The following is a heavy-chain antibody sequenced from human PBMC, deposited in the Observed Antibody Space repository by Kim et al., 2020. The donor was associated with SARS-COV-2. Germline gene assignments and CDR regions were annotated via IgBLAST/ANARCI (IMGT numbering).Heavy chain of an antibody. Sequence: SETLSLTCTVSGGSISSSSYYWGWIRQPPGKGLEWIVSIYYSGSTYYNQPLKSRVTISVDTSKNQFSLQLRSVTAADTAVYYCVRRGLYVGGAPGDWYC. V-gene: IGHV4-39*01. D-gene: IGHD3-16*01. CDR2: IYYSGST. CDR3: VRRGLYVGGAPGDWYC. J-gene: IGHJ2*01. CDR1: GGSISSSSYY.